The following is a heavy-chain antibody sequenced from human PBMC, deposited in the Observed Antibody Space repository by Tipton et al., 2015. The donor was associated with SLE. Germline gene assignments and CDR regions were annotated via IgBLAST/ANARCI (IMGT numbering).Heavy chain of an antibody. V-gene: IGHV4-39*07. CDR1: GGSISSSSYY. CDR2: IYHSGST. CDR3: ARSIAAAVADAFDI. Sequence: GLVKPSETLSLTCTVSGGSISSSSYYWGWIRQPPGKGLEWIGSIYHSGSTYYNPSLKSRVTISVDTSKNQFSLKLSSVTAADTAVYYCARSIAAAVADAFDIWGQGTMVTVSS. J-gene: IGHJ3*02. D-gene: IGHD6-13*01.